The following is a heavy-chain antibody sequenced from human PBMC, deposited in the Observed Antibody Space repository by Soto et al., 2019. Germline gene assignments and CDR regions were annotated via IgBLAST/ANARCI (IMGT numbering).Heavy chain of an antibody. J-gene: IGHJ3*02. CDR2: IYYSGST. CDR3: ARGHNLGGSTFDI. CDR1: GGSIFSHY. V-gene: IGHV4-59*11. D-gene: IGHD3-16*01. Sequence: PSETLSLTCTVSGGSIFSHYWGWIRQPPGKGLEYIGYIYYSGSTNYNPSLKSRVTISVDMSREQFSLKLPSVTAADTAVYYCARGHNLGGSTFDIWGQGTSVTVAS.